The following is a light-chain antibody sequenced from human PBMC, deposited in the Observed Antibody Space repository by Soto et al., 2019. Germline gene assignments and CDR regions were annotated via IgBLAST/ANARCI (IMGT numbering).Light chain of an antibody. V-gene: IGKV3-20*01. CDR3: RQYGSSGT. Sequence: IVLTQSPATLSLSPGETATLSCRASQSVSNNYLAWYQQKPGQAPRLLIYGASNSATGIPDRFSGSGSGTDFTLSISRLEHEDLGVYYCRQYGSSGTFGQGTKVDIK. CDR1: QSVSNNY. J-gene: IGKJ1*01. CDR2: GAS.